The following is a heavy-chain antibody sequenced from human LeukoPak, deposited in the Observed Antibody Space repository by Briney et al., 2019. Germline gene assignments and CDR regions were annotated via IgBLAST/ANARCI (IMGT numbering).Heavy chain of an antibody. D-gene: IGHD4-17*01. CDR3: ARALRTGQGDYVPVL. V-gene: IGHV5-51*01. Sequence: GESLKISCKASGYKFTNYWIGWVRQMPGKGLEWMTITYPGDSQTRYSPSFQGQVTISADKSLDTMYLQWNSLKASDTAMYYCARALRTGQGDYVPVLWGQGTLVTVSS. CDR1: GYKFTNYW. J-gene: IGHJ4*02. CDR2: TYPGDSQT.